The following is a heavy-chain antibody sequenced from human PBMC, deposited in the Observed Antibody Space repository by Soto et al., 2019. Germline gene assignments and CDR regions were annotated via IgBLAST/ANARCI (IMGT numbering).Heavy chain of an antibody. Sequence: EVQLVETGGGLIQPGGSLRLSCAASGFTVSSNYMSWVRQAPGKGLEWVSVIYSGGSTYYADSVKGRFTISRDNSKNTLYLKMNSLRAEDTAVYYCARGGGHYYYGMDVWGQGTTVTVSS. CDR1: GFTVSSNY. D-gene: IGHD2-15*01. CDR3: ARGGGHYYYGMDV. J-gene: IGHJ6*02. V-gene: IGHV3-53*02. CDR2: IYSGGST.